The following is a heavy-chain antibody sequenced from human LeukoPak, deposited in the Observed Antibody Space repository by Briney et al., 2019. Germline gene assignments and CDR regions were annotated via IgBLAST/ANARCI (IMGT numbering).Heavy chain of an antibody. Sequence: PSETLSLTCTVSGGSISSYYWSWIRQPPGKGLEWIGYIYDSGSTNYNPSLKSRVTISVDTSKNQFSLKLSSVAAADAAVYYCARGISALGTICFDPWGQGTLVTVSS. CDR2: IYDSGST. J-gene: IGHJ5*02. V-gene: IGHV4-59*01. D-gene: IGHD1-1*01. CDR1: GGSISSYY. CDR3: ARGISALGTICFDP.